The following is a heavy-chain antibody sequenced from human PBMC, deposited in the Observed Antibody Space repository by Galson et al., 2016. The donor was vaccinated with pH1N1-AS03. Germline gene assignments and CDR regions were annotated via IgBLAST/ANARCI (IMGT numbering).Heavy chain of an antibody. CDR2: IYPSDSDT. D-gene: IGHD2-2*01. V-gene: IGHV5-51*01. J-gene: IGHJ3*01. CDR1: GYSFTGYW. Sequence: QSGAEVKKPGESLKISCKGSGYSFTGYWIGWVRQKPGKGLEWMGIIYPSDSDTRYNPSFQGQVTISVDESIGTAYLQWSSLKASDTAIYYCARHREYQVLSSTMDVWGQGTMVTVSS. CDR3: ARHREYQVLSSTMDV.